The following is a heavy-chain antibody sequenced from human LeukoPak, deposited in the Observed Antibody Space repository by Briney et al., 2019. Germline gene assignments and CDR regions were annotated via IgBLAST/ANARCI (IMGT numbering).Heavy chain of an antibody. CDR3: ARQINSAARPGAADY. D-gene: IGHD6-6*01. V-gene: IGHV4-38-2*01. J-gene: IGHJ4*02. CDR2: IYHSGST. CDR1: GYSISSGYY. Sequence: SSETLSLTCAVSGYSISSGYYWGWIRQPPGKGLEWIGSIYHSGSTYYNPSLKSRVTISVDTSKNQFSLKPSSVTAADTAVYYCARQINSAARPGAADYWGQGTLVTVSS.